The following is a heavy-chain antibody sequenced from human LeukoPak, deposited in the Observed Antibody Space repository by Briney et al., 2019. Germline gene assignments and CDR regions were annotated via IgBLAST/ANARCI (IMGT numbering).Heavy chain of an antibody. CDR3: ARPYGSGSYYRH. D-gene: IGHD3-10*01. Sequence: PSATLYLTCAVYGGSFSSNYWSWVRQPPGQGLDWIGEVNHSGSTSYNPSLKSRVTISVDTSKNQFSLKLSSVTAADTAVYYCARPYGSGSYYRHWGQGALVTVSS. V-gene: IGHV4-34*01. CDR1: GGSFSSNY. CDR2: VNHSGST. J-gene: IGHJ4*02.